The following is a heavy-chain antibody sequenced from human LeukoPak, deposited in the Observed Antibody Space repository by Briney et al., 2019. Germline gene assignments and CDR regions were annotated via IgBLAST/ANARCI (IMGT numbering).Heavy chain of an antibody. D-gene: IGHD6-13*01. Sequence: PGGSLRLSCAASGFTFSSYGTHWVRQAPGKGLEWVAVISYDGSNKYYADSVKGRFTISRDNSKNTLYLQMNSLRAEDTAVYYCAHSSSWYLDYWGQGTLVTVSS. V-gene: IGHV3-30*03. CDR2: ISYDGSNK. CDR3: AHSSSWYLDY. J-gene: IGHJ4*02. CDR1: GFTFSSYG.